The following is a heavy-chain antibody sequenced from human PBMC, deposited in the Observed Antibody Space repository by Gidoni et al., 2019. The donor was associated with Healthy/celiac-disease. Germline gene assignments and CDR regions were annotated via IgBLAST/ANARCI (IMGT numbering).Heavy chain of an antibody. V-gene: IGHV1-46*03. D-gene: IGHD3-10*01. CDR3: ARVTMVQGVISGFDY. J-gene: IGHJ4*02. CDR1: GYTFTSYY. Sequence: QVPLLPSGAAVKKPGASVQVSCKASGYTFTSYYMHWVRQAPGQGLEWMGIINPSGGSTSYAQKFQGRVTMTRDTSTSTVYMELSSLRSEDTAVDYCARVTMVQGVISGFDYWGQGTLVTVSS. CDR2: INPSGGST.